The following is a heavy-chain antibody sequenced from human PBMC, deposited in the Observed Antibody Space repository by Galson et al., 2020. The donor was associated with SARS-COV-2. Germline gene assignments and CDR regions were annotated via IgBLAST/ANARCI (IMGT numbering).Heavy chain of an antibody. V-gene: IGHV3-53*01. CDR2: IYSGGST. CDR1: GFTVSSNY. CDR3: ARDLVDYGMYV. Sequence: GGSLRLSCAASGFTVSSNYMSWVRQAPGKGLEWVSVIYSGGSTYYADSVKGRFTISRDNSKNTLYLQMNSLRAEDTAVYYCARDLVDYGMYVWGQGTTVTVSS. D-gene: IGHD2-15*01. J-gene: IGHJ6*02.